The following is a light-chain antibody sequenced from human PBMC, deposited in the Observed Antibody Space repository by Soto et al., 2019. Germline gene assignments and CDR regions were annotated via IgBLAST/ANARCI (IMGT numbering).Light chain of an antibody. CDR3: QTWGTGIQV. V-gene: IGLV4-69*01. J-gene: IGLJ3*02. CDR1: SGHSNYA. CDR2: VNTDGSH. Sequence: QLVLTQSPSASASLGASVKLTCTLSSGHSNYAIAWHQQQPEKGPRYLMRVNTDGSHTKGDGIPDRFSGSSSGAERYLTISSLQSGDEADYYCQTWGTGIQVFGGGTKLTVL.